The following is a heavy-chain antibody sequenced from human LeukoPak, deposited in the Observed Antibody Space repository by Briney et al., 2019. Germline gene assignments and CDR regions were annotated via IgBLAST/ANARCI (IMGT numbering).Heavy chain of an antibody. V-gene: IGHV1-2*02. CDR1: GYTFTDYF. J-gene: IGHJ4*02. CDR2: INPNSGGT. D-gene: IGHD2-15*01. CDR3: ARAGGYCGRISCPYYFDY. Sequence: ASVKVSCKTSGYTFTDYFMHWVRQAPGQGLEWMGWINPNSGGTNYAQKFQGRVTMTRDTSISTAYMELSSLRSEDTAVYYCARAGGYCGRISCPYYFDYWGQGSLVAVSS.